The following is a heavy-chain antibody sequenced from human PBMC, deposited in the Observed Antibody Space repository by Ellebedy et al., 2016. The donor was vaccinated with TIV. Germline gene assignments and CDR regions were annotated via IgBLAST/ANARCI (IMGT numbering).Heavy chain of an antibody. D-gene: IGHD4-17*01. V-gene: IGHV3-66*01. Sequence: GESLKISCAVSGFTVSRNYMSWVRQAPGKGLEWVSIIYSGGGTYYADSVKGRFTISRDNSKNILYLQMNSLRVEDTAVYYCASRPNGDYHFLDYWGQGTLVTVFS. CDR1: GFTVSRNY. J-gene: IGHJ4*02. CDR2: IYSGGGT. CDR3: ASRPNGDYHFLDY.